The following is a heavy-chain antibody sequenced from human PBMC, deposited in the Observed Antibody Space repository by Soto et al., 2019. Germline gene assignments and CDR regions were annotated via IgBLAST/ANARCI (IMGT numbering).Heavy chain of an antibody. D-gene: IGHD1-1*01. Sequence: GGSLRLSCAASGFTFSSYGMHWVRQAPGKGLEWVAVIWYDGSNKYYADSVKGRFTISRDNSKNTLYLQMNSLRAEDTAVYYCARDGRYNWNVAVSYYFDYWGQGTLVTVSS. CDR2: IWYDGSNK. J-gene: IGHJ4*02. CDR1: GFTFSSYG. V-gene: IGHV3-33*01. CDR3: ARDGRYNWNVAVSYYFDY.